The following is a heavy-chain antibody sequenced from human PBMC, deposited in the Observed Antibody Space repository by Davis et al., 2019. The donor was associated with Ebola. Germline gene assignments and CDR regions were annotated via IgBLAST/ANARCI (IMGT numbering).Heavy chain of an antibody. Sequence: GESLKISCAASGFTFSSYAMHWVRQAPGKGLEYVSAISSNGGSTYYANSVKGRFTISRDNSKNTLYLQMGSLRAEDMAVYYCARDGYYYGSGSLGLDVWGQGTTVTVSS. V-gene: IGHV3-64*01. CDR3: ARDGYYYGSGSLGLDV. D-gene: IGHD3-10*01. CDR2: ISSNGGST. J-gene: IGHJ6*02. CDR1: GFTFSSYA.